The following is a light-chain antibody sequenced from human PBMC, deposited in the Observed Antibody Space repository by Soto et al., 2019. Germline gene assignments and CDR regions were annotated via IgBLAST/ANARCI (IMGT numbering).Light chain of an antibody. Sequence: DIQMTQSPSTLSASVGDRVTITCRASQSISSWLAWYQQKPGKAANLLIDKTSSLESGVPSRLSGSGSGTEGPLTVNSMQADDFATSYCQQYDSSRLTFGGGTTVDIK. CDR2: KTS. CDR1: QSISSW. V-gene: IGKV1-5*03. J-gene: IGKJ4*01. CDR3: QQYDSSRLT.